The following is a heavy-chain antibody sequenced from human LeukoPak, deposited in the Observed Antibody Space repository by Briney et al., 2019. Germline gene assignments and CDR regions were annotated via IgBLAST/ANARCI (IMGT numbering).Heavy chain of an antibody. CDR2: IIPIFGTA. J-gene: IGHJ4*02. V-gene: IGHV1-69*01. CDR1: GGTFSSYA. D-gene: IGHD3-10*01. CDR3: AGGYYGSGSLDY. Sequence: SVKVSCTASGGTFSSYAISWVRQAPGQGLEWMGGIIPIFGTANYAQKFQGRVTITADESTSTAYMELSSLRSEDTAVYYCAGGYYGSGSLDYWGQGTLVTVSS.